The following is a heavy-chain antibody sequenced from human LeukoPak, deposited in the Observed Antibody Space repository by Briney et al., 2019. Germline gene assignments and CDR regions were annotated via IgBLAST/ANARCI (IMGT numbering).Heavy chain of an antibody. J-gene: IGHJ4*02. CDR2: IRGSGGST. V-gene: IGHV3-23*01. CDR3: TRATGLLGDY. CDR1: GFTFSSYD. D-gene: IGHD2-15*01. Sequence: GGSQRLSCAASGFTFSSYDMSWVRQAPGKGLEWVSTIRGSGGSTYYADSVKGRFTISRDNSKNTLFLQMNSLRAEDTAVYYCTRATGLLGDYWGQGTLVTVSS.